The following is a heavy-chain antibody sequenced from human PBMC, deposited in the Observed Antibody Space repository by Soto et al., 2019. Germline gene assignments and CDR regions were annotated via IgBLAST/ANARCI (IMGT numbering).Heavy chain of an antibody. CDR2: IYFTGNT. CDR1: GGSITSSSHF. D-gene: IGHD6-25*01. V-gene: IGHV4-39*01. CDR3: AGQTFTIAAASYGRSNWFDP. J-gene: IGHJ5*02. Sequence: SETLSLTCSASGGSITSSSHFWGWVRQPPGKGLEWIGTIYFTGNTYYTPSLKSRLAMSIDTSKNEFSLRLNSVTAADTAVYYCAGQTFTIAAASYGRSNWFDPWGPGTLVTVSS.